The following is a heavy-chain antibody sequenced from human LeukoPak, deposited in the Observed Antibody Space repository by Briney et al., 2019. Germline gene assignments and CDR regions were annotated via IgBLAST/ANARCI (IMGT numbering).Heavy chain of an antibody. J-gene: IGHJ4*02. CDR2: IKQDGSET. V-gene: IGHV3-7*01. Sequence: SCKASGYTFTSYGISWVRQAPGKGPEWVANIKQDGSETYYGDSVKGRFTISRDNAKNSLYLQMNSLRADDTAVYYCARDYQAYWGQGTLVTVSS. CDR1: GYTFTSYG. CDR3: ARDYQAY. D-gene: IGHD2-2*01.